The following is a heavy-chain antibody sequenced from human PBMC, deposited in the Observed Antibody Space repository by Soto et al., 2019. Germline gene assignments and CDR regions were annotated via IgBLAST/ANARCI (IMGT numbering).Heavy chain of an antibody. D-gene: IGHD6-19*01. CDR1: GLPFRNAW. CDR3: TTPPSGRNDG. CDR2: IKSKIDGETT. Sequence: GGSLRLSCLASGLPFRNAWMSWVRQAPGKGLEWVGRIKSKIDGETTDYAAPVKGRFTISRDDLKSTLYLQMNSLKIEDTAVYYCTTPPSGRNDGWGQGTLVTVSS. V-gene: IGHV3-15*01. J-gene: IGHJ4*02.